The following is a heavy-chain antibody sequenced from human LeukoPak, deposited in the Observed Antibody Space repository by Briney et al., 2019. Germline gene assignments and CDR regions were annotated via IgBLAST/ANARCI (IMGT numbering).Heavy chain of an antibody. Sequence: ASVKVSCKVSGYTLTELSMHWVRQAPGKGREWMGGFDPEDGETIYAQKFQGRVTMTEDTSTDTAYMELSSLRSEDTAVYYCAGITFYSSNFDYWGQGTLVTVSS. CDR3: AGITFYSSNFDY. V-gene: IGHV1-24*01. CDR2: FDPEDGET. CDR1: GYTLTELS. D-gene: IGHD3-16*01. J-gene: IGHJ4*02.